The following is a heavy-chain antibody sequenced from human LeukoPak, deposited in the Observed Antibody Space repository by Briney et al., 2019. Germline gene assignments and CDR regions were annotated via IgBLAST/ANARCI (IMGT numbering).Heavy chain of an antibody. D-gene: IGHD3-10*01. Sequence: GESLKISCEGSGYTFTNYWIAWVRQMPGEGLEWMGFTYPGDSDTRYSPSFQGQVTISADKSISTAYLQWSSLKASDTAMYYCARNYYYGSGSYYNEGDYWGQGTLVTVSS. CDR3: ARNYYYGSGSYYNEGDY. V-gene: IGHV5-51*01. CDR1: GYTFTNYW. J-gene: IGHJ4*02. CDR2: TYPGDSDT.